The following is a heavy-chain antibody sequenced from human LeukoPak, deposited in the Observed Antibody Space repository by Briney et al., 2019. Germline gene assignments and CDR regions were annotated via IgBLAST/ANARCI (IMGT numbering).Heavy chain of an antibody. Sequence: GGSLRLSCAASGFTFSTYSMNWVRQAPGKGLEWVSYISSSGTIYYADSVKGRFTISRDNAKNSLYLQMNSLRAEDTAVYYCARDSRRFLVDWGQGTLVTVSS. D-gene: IGHD3-3*01. CDR3: ARDSRRFLVD. CDR2: ISSSGTI. J-gene: IGHJ4*02. V-gene: IGHV3-48*04. CDR1: GFTFSTYS.